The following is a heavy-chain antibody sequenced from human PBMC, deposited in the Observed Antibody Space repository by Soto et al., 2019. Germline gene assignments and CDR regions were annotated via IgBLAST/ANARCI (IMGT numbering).Heavy chain of an antibody. J-gene: IGHJ6*02. CDR2: IIPIFGTA. Sequence: QVQLVQSGAEVKKPGSSVKVSCKASGGTFSSYAISWVRQAPGQGLEWMGGIIPIFGTANYAQKFQGRVTINADESTSTGYMELSSLRSADTAVYYCARDPRPGAGDYGMDVSGQGTTVTVSS. CDR1: GGTFSSYA. CDR3: ARDPRPGAGDYGMDV. D-gene: IGHD6-19*01. V-gene: IGHV1-69*01.